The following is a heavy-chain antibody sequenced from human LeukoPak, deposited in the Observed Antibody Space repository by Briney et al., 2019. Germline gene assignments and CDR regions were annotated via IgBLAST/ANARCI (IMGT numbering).Heavy chain of an antibody. Sequence: ASVTVSCKASGYTFTSYDINWVRQATGQGREWMGWMNPNSGNTGYAQKFQGRVTMTRNTSISTAYMELSSLRSEDTAVYYCARVRPKVGAHHFDYWGQGTLVTVSS. CDR1: GYTFTSYD. J-gene: IGHJ4*02. V-gene: IGHV1-8*01. CDR3: ARVRPKVGAHHFDY. CDR2: MNPNSGNT. D-gene: IGHD1-26*01.